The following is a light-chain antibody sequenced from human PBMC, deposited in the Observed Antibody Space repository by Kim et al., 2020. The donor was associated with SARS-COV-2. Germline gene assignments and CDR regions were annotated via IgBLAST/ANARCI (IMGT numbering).Light chain of an antibody. Sequence: QSALTQPRSVSGSPGQSVTISCTGTSSDVGGYTYVSWYQQHPGKAPKLMIYDVSKRPSGVPDRFPGSKSGNPASLTISGLQAEDEADYYCCSYAGSYTKVFGGGTQLTVL. CDR3: CSYAGSYTKV. V-gene: IGLV2-11*01. CDR1: SSDVGGYTY. J-gene: IGLJ3*02. CDR2: DVS.